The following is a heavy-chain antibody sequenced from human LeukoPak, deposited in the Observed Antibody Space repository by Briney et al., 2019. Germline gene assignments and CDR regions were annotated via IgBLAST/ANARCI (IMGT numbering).Heavy chain of an antibody. J-gene: IGHJ5*02. CDR3: TRETGDTYYDYVWGSYPDSWLYNWFDP. Sequence: SGGSLRLSCAASGFTFSNAWMSWVRQAPGKGLEWVGRIKSKTDGGTTDYAALVKGRFTISRDDSKNTLYLQMNSLKTEDTAVYYCTRETGDTYYDYVWGSYPDSWLYNWFDPWGQGTLVTVSS. D-gene: IGHD3-16*02. V-gene: IGHV3-15*01. CDR2: IKSKTDGGTT. CDR1: GFTFSNAW.